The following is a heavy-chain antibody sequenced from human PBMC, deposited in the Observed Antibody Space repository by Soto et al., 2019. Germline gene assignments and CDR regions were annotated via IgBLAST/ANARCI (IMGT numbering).Heavy chain of an antibody. D-gene: IGHD3-3*01. Sequence: PGGSLRLSCAASGFTFSSYAMSWVRQAPGKGLEWVSAISGSGGSTYYADSVKGRFTISRDNSKNTLYLQMNSLRAEDTAVYYCAKALKYYDFWSGCPWFDPWGQGTLVTVSS. CDR2: ISGSGGST. J-gene: IGHJ5*02. CDR3: AKALKYYDFWSGCPWFDP. V-gene: IGHV3-23*01. CDR1: GFTFSSYA.